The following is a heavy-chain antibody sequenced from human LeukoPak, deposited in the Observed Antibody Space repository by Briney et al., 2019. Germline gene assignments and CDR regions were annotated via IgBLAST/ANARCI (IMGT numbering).Heavy chain of an antibody. CDR2: ISGSGDST. D-gene: IGHD6-25*01. CDR1: GFTFSTYA. J-gene: IGHJ4*02. CDR3: AKRRESGIGSLYYFDY. Sequence: SGGSLRLSCAASGFTFSTYAMSWVRQAPGTGPEWVTAISGSGDSTYYADSVKGRFTISRDNSKNTLYLQMNSLRAEDTALYYCAKRRESGIGSLYYFDYWGQGTLVTVSS. V-gene: IGHV3-23*01.